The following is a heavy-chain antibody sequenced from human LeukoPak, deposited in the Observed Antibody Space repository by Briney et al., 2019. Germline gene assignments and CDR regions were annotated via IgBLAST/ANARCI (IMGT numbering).Heavy chain of an antibody. CDR2: ISYDGSNK. CDR1: GFTFRSFG. J-gene: IGHJ3*02. CDR3: ARGYGGNSAAFDI. D-gene: IGHD4-23*01. Sequence: GGSLRLSCLASGFTFRSFGMHWVRQAPGTGLEWVALISYDGSNKNYADSVKGRFTISRDNSKDILYLQMNSLRVEDTAVYFCARGYGGNSAAFDIWGQGTMVTVSS. V-gene: IGHV3-30*03.